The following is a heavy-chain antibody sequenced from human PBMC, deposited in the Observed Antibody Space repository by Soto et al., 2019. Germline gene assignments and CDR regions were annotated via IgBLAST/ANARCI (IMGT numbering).Heavy chain of an antibody. D-gene: IGHD6-13*01. V-gene: IGHV4-59*01. J-gene: IGHJ4*02. CDR2: IHYSGSA. CDR3: AREGVIAPAGSFDH. CDR1: VGSISSSY. Sequence: SETLSLTCTVSVGSISSSYWNLIRQPPGKGLEWIGYIHYSGSANYNPSLKSRVTISVDTSKNQFSLKLSSVTAADTAVYYCAREGVIAPAGSFDHWGQGTLVTVSS.